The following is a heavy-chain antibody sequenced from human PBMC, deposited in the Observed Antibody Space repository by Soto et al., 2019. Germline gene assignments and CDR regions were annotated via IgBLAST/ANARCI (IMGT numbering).Heavy chain of an antibody. J-gene: IGHJ6*02. Sequence: ASVKVSCKASGGTFSSYAISWVRQAPGQGLEWMGGIIPIFGTANYAQKFQGRVTITADESTSTAYMELSSLRSEDTAVYYCAFQGYCSSTSCYGPQYYYYYGMDVWGQGTTVTVSS. V-gene: IGHV1-69*13. CDR2: IIPIFGTA. CDR1: GGTFSSYA. CDR3: AFQGYCSSTSCYGPQYYYYYGMDV. D-gene: IGHD2-2*01.